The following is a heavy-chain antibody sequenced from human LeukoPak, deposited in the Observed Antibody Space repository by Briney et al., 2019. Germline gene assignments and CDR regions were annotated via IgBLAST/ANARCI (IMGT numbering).Heavy chain of an antibody. CDR3: ARDLDYSTGFDY. D-gene: IGHD4-11*01. Sequence: GGSLRLSCATSGFTFSSSTFGSYTMTWVRQAPGKGLEWVSSISSTGTYIYYTDSVKGRFTISRDIANSLLYLQMNSLRADDTAVYYCARDLDYSTGFDYWGQGTLVTVSS. CDR1: GFTFSSSTFGSYT. V-gene: IGHV3-21*01. J-gene: IGHJ4*02. CDR2: ISSTGTYI.